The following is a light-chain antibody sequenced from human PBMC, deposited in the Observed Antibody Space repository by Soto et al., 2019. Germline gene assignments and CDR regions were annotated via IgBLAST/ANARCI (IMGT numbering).Light chain of an antibody. CDR3: AAWDDSLNGEV. CDR1: SSNIGNNA. Sequence: QSVLTQPPSVSEAPRQRVTISCSGSSSNIGNNAVNWYQQLPGKAPKLLIYYDDLLPSGVSDRFSGSKSGTSAFLAISGLQSEDEADYYCAAWDDSLNGEVFGGGTKLTVL. CDR2: YDD. J-gene: IGLJ2*01. V-gene: IGLV1-36*01.